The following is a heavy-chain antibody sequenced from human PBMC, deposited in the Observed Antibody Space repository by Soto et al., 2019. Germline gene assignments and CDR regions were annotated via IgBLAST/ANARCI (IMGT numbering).Heavy chain of an antibody. J-gene: IGHJ3*02. D-gene: IGHD1-1*01. CDR3: AKDSPGNWNDGTWGPFAI. V-gene: IGHV3-23*01. CDR2: ISGSGGST. Sequence: EVQLLESGGGLVQPGGSLRLSCAASGFTFSSYAMSWVRQAPGKGLEWVSAISGSGGSTYYADSVKGRFTISRDNSKNTLYLQMTSLRAEDTAVYYCAKDSPGNWNDGTWGPFAIWGQGTMVTVSS. CDR1: GFTFSSYA.